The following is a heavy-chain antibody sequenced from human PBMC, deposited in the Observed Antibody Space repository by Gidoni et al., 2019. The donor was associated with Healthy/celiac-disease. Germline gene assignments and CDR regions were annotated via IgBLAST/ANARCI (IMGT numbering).Heavy chain of an antibody. Sequence: EVQLVESGGGWGTPGGSMRLSCAVTGVTFSNAWMSGGRQAPGKGVEWVGRITSKSGGGTTDYAAPVKGRFTISRDDSKNTLYLQMNSLKTEDTAVYYCTTDSPFRYFGWYRRYAFDIWGQGTMVTVSS. J-gene: IGHJ3*02. D-gene: IGHD3-9*01. CDR2: ITSKSGGGTT. V-gene: IGHV3-15*01. CDR3: TTDSPFRYFGWYRRYAFDI. CDR1: GVTFSNAW.